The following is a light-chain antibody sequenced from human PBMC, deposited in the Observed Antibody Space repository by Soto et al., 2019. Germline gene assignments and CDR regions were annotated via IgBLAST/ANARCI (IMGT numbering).Light chain of an antibody. CDR1: QSVSSY. J-gene: IGKJ2*01. Sequence: EIVLTQSPATLSLSPGERATLSCRASQSVSSYLAWYQQKPGQAPRLLIYDASNRATGIPARFSGSGSRTDFTLTISSLEPEDFAVYYCQRRSNWPPYTFVQGTKLEIK. V-gene: IGKV3-11*01. CDR2: DAS. CDR3: QRRSNWPPYT.